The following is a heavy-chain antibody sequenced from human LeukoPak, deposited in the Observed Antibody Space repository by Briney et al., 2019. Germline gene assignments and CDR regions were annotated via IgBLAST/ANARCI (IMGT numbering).Heavy chain of an antibody. CDR2: IYYSGST. V-gene: IGHV4-59*08. J-gene: IGHJ6*02. CDR1: GGSISSYY. Sequence: SETLSLTCTVSGGSISSYYWSWIRQPPGKGLEWIGYIYYSGSTNYSPSLKSRVTISVDTSKNQFSLKLSSVTAADTAVYYCARRLYGMDVWGQGTTVTVSS. CDR3: ARRLYGMDV.